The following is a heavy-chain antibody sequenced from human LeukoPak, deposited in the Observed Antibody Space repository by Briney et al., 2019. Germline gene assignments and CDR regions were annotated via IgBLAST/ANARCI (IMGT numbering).Heavy chain of an antibody. CDR3: ARVSLGAAAGTSR. V-gene: IGHV3-7*02. Sequence: GGSLRLSCAASGFTFSTYWMNWVRQAPGKGLEWVASIKQDGSEKYYVDSVKGRFTISRDNAKNSLYLQMNSLRADDTAIYYCARVSLGAAAGTSRWGQGTLVTVSS. CDR1: GFTFSTYW. CDR2: IKQDGSEK. D-gene: IGHD6-13*01. J-gene: IGHJ4*02.